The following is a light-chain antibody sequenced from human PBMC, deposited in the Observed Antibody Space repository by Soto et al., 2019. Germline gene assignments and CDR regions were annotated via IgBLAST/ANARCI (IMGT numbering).Light chain of an antibody. CDR1: QSVSGK. Sequence: EIFMTQSPDTLSLSPWERATLSCRASQSVSGKLAWYQHRPGQAPRLLIYDASIRATGIPARFSGSASGTVFTLNISSLQSEDFALYYCQQYNNWPPWTFGQGTKVDI. V-gene: IGKV3-15*01. J-gene: IGKJ1*01. CDR3: QQYNNWPPWT. CDR2: DAS.